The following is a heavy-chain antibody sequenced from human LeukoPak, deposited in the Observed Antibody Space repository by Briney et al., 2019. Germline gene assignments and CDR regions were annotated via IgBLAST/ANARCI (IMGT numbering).Heavy chain of an antibody. V-gene: IGHV4-59*01. CDR1: GGSISSYY. CDR2: VYYSGST. D-gene: IGHD5-12*01. Sequence: SETLSPTCTISGGSISSYYWSWIRQPPGKGLEWVGYVYYSGSTNYNPSLKSRVTISVDTSKNQFSLKLSSVTAADTAVYYCARDPATIRKRYFDLWGRGTLVTVSS. J-gene: IGHJ2*01. CDR3: ARDPATIRKRYFDL.